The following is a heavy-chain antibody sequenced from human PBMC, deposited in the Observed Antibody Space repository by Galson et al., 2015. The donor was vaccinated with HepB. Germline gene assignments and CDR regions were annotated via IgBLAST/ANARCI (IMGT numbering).Heavy chain of an antibody. CDR1: GYTFTSNY. CDR2: INPSGGYT. CDR3: EREWSLWGACDI. D-gene: IGHD7-27*01. Sequence: SVKVSCKASGYTFTSNYIHWVRQAPGQGLEWMGLINPSGGYTNYAQHFQGRATRTRDTSTSTVYMEVSSLNSDDTAVYYCEREWSLWGACDIWDQGTMVTVSS. J-gene: IGHJ3*02. V-gene: IGHV1-46*01.